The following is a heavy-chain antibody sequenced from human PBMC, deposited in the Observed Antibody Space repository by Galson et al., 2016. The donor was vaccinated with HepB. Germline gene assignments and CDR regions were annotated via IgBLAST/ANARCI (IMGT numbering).Heavy chain of an antibody. J-gene: IGHJ4*02. V-gene: IGHV4-39*01. CDR3: AIGRRGLDFLDH. CDR2: TVHDGSK. CDR1: GDFFSGGSHY. D-gene: IGHD5-12*01. Sequence: SETLSLTCIVSGDFFSGGSHYCAWIRQPPGKGLEWLALTVHDGSKYYTPSFRGRVTMSADMANNRFSLSLTSVTAAATALYYCAIGRRGLDFLDHWGQGTMVTVSS.